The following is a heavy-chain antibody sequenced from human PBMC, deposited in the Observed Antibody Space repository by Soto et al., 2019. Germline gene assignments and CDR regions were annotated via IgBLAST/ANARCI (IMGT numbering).Heavy chain of an antibody. CDR3: AXXXAWXXXTLDY. CDR1: GFSLTSSGXA. CDR2: IYWDDDK. V-gene: IGHV2-5*02. J-gene: IGHJ4*02. Sequence: QITLKESGPTLVQPTQTLTXXCAXXGFSLTSSGXAVGWVRQPPGRALEWLALIYWDDDKRYSPSLKSRLTITKDTSKNQVVLTMTNMDPVDTATXXXAXXXAWXXXTLDYWGQGTLVTVSS.